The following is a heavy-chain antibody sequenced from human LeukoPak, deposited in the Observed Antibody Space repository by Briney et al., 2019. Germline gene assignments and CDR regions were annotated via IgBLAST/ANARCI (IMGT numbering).Heavy chain of an antibody. CDR2: ISGSDSGT. Sequence: GGSLRLSCEASGFTFSTCAMSWVRQPPGKGLQWVSGISGSDSGTYYTDSVKGRFTISRDNSKNTVYLEIDNPRAEDTAVYYCAKCMSGTGVCLDFDSWGQGILVTVSS. V-gene: IGHV3-23*01. CDR3: AKCMSGTGVCLDFDS. J-gene: IGHJ4*02. CDR1: GFTFSTCA. D-gene: IGHD2-8*02.